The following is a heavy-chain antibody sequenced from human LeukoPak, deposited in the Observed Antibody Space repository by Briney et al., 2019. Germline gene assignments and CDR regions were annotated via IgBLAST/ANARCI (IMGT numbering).Heavy chain of an antibody. CDR1: GFTFSSYW. CDR2: IKQDGSEK. Sequence: GGSLRLSCAASGFTFSSYWMRWVRQAPGKGLEWVANIKQDGSEKYYVDSVKGRFTISRDNAKNSLYLQMNSLRAEDTAVYYCARDGDYDFWSGQIDYWGQGTLVTVSS. J-gene: IGHJ4*02. D-gene: IGHD3-3*01. V-gene: IGHV3-7*01. CDR3: ARDGDYDFWSGQIDY.